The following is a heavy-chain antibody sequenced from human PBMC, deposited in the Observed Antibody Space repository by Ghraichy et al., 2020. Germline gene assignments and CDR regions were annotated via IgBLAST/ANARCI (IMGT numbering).Heavy chain of an antibody. J-gene: IGHJ4*02. V-gene: IGHV5-51*01. CDR3: ARHGGTAVTTGDY. CDR2: IYPGDSDT. Sequence: GESLNISCKGSGYRFTRYWIGWVRQMPGKGLEWMGIIYPGDSDTRYSPSFQGQVTISADKSISTAYLQWSSLKASDTAMYYCARHGGTAVTTGDYWGQGTLVTVSS. CDR1: GYRFTRYW. D-gene: IGHD4-17*01.